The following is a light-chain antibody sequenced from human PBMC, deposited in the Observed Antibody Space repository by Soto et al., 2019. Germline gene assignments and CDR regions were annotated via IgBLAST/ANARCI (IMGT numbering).Light chain of an antibody. V-gene: IGKV3-11*01. CDR1: QSVGSY. J-gene: IGKJ4*01. CDR3: HQRAVWPPT. CDR2: DAS. Sequence: EIVLTQSPATLSLSPGEGVTLSCRASQSVGSYLAWYQQKLGQAPRLLIYDASKRATGIPARFSGSGSGTDLTLTITSLEPEDFAVYYCHQRAVWPPTFGGGTTVEIK.